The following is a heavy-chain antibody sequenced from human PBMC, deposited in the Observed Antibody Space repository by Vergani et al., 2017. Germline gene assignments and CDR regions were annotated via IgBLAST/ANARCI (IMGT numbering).Heavy chain of an antibody. Sequence: EVQLVESGGGLVQPGRSLRLSCAASGFTFDDYAMHWVRQAPGKGLEWVSGISWNSGSIGYADSVKGRFTISRDNAKNALYLQMNSLRAEDTAWYYCAKDRGGIVGATDDIWGQGTMVTVSS. CDR1: GFTFDDYA. CDR2: ISWNSGSI. V-gene: IGHV3-9*01. CDR3: AKDRGGIVGATDDI. J-gene: IGHJ3*02. D-gene: IGHD1-26*01.